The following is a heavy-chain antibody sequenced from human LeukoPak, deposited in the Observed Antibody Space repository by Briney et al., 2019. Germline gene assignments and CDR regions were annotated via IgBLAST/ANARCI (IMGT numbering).Heavy chain of an antibody. CDR2: ISYDGSNK. J-gene: IGHJ6*02. CDR3: ARETQWRLDV. D-gene: IGHD6-19*01. V-gene: IGHV3-30-3*01. Sequence: GGSLRLSCAASGFTFSSYAMHWVRQAPGKGLEWVAVISYDGSNKYYADSVKGRFTISRDNSKNSLYLQMNSLRPEDTAVYYCARETQWRLDVWGQGTTVTVSS. CDR1: GFTFSSYA.